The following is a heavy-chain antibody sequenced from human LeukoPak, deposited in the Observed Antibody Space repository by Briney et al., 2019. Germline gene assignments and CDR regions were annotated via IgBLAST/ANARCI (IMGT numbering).Heavy chain of an antibody. CDR3: ARDEGERHGGWVYYYGMDV. CDR2: IYSGGST. CDR1: GFTVSSNY. J-gene: IGHJ6*02. Sequence: GGSLRLSCAASGFTVSSNYMSWVRQAPGKGLEWVSVIYSGGSTYYADSVKGRFTISRDNSKNTLYLQMNSLRAEDTAVYYCARDEGERHGGWVYYYGMDVWGQGTTVTVSS. V-gene: IGHV3-66*01. D-gene: IGHD4-23*01.